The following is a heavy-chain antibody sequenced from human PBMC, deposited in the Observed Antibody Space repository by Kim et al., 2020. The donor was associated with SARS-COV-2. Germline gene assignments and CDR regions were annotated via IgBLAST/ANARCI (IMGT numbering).Heavy chain of an antibody. V-gene: IGHV3-30*01. D-gene: IGHD6-19*01. Sequence: YYADSVKGRFTISRDNSKNTLYLQMNSLRAEDTAVYYCARAVADPNWFDPWGQGTLVTVSS. J-gene: IGHJ5*02. CDR3: ARAVADPNWFDP.